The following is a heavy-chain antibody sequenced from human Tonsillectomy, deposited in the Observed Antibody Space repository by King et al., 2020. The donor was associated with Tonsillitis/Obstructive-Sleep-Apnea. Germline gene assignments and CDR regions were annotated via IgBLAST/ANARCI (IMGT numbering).Heavy chain of an antibody. Sequence: VQLQQWGAGLLKPSETLSLTCAVHGGSFSGNYWTWIRQPPGKGLEWIVEINHSGGTKYNPSLTGRATISVDTPKSQFSLMLNSVTAADTAVYYCARVGNCSSTGCFDYWGQGTLVTVSS. D-gene: IGHD2-2*03. CDR1: GGSFSGNY. V-gene: IGHV4-34*01. CDR3: ARVGNCSSTGCFDY. CDR2: INHSGGT. J-gene: IGHJ4*02.